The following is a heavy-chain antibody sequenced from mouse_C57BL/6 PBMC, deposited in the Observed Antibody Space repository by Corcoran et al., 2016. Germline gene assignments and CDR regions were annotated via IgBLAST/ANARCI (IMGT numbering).Heavy chain of an antibody. CDR1: GYTFTTYG. CDR3: ARWDYGSSYVHVAY. J-gene: IGHJ3*01. CDR2: INTYSGVP. D-gene: IGHD1-1*01. V-gene: IGHV9-3*01. Sequence: QIQLVQSGPELKKPGETVKISCKASGYTFTTYGMSWVKQAPGKGLKWMGWINTYSGVPTYADDFKGRFAFSLETSASTAYLQINNLKNEDTATYFCARWDYGSSYVHVAYWGQGTLVTVSA.